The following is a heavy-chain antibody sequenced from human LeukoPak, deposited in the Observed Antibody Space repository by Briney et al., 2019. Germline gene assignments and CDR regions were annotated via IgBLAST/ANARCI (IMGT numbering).Heavy chain of an antibody. D-gene: IGHD4-17*01. CDR1: GFTFSSYA. CDR2: IGGSGSRR. Sequence: PGGSLRLSCAASGFTFSSYAMSWVRQAPGKGLEWVSAIGGSGSRRHHADSVKGRFTISRDNSRNTLYLQMNSLRAEDTAVYYCARAYADSGDYEAYWGQGTLVTVSS. J-gene: IGHJ4*02. V-gene: IGHV3-23*01. CDR3: ARAYADSGDYEAY.